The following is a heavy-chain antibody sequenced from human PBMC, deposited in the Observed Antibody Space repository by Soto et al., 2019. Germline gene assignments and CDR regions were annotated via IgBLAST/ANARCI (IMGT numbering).Heavy chain of an antibody. V-gene: IGHV4-34*01. J-gene: IGHJ4*02. CDR2: INHSGST. Sequence: QVQLQQWGAGLLKPSETLSLTCGVYGGSYSVYYWTWIRQPPGEGLEWIAEINHSGSTNYNPSLKGRVSISVDMSTKQFSLKVNSVTAADTAVYYCAASSGWSSGVYWGQGTLVTVSS. D-gene: IGHD6-19*01. CDR1: GGSYSVYY. CDR3: AASSGWSSGVY.